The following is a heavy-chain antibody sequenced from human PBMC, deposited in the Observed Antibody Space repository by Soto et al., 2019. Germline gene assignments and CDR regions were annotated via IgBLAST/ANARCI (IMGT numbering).Heavy chain of an antibody. CDR1: GFTFSSYS. CDR2: ISSSSSTI. Sequence: PGGSLRLSCAASGFTFSSYSMNWVRQAPGKGLEWVSYISSSSSTIYYADSVKGRFTISRDNAKNSLYLQMNSLRDEDTAVYYCAFSGFYDILTGYIYWGQGTLVTVSS. CDR3: AFSGFYDILTGYIY. D-gene: IGHD3-9*01. V-gene: IGHV3-48*02. J-gene: IGHJ1*01.